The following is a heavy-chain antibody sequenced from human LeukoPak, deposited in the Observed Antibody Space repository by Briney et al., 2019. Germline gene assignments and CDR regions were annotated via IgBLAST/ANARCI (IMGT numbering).Heavy chain of an antibody. D-gene: IGHD6-19*01. CDR3: ARHAEYNSGWHFYLDH. CDR1: GVSTTNGIYY. CDR2: VHNVGST. J-gene: IGHJ4*02. V-gene: IGHV4-39*01. Sequence: SETLSLTCTVSGVSTTNGIYYWAWIRQSPGKGLEWIGSVHNVGSTYYNLSLRSRVTMSIDTSKNQFSLRLNSVTAADTAAYYCARHAEYNSGWHFYLDHWGQGILVTVSS.